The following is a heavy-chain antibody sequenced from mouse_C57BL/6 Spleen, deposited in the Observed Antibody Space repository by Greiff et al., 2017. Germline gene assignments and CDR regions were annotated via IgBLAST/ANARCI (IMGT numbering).Heavy chain of an antibody. CDR2: ISSGSSTI. V-gene: IGHV5-17*01. Sequence: EVTLVESGGGLVKPGGSLKLSCAASGFTFSDYGMHWVRQAPEKGLEWVAYISSGSSTIYYADTVKGRFTISRDNAKNTLFLQMTSLRSEDSAMYYCARQENYYEDYFGYWGQGTTLTVSS. D-gene: IGHD1-1*01. J-gene: IGHJ2*01. CDR3: ARQENYYEDYFGY. CDR1: GFTFSDYG.